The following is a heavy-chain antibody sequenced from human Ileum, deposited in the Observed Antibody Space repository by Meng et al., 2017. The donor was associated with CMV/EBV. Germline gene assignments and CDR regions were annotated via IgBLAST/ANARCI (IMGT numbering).Heavy chain of an antibody. CDR2: IKQDGSEK. V-gene: IGHV3-7*01. CDR3: ARVRGGLSSSWYFFDY. J-gene: IGHJ4*02. D-gene: IGHD6-13*01. CDR1: GFTFSSYW. Sequence: GGSLRFSCAASGFTFSSYWMSWVRQAPGKGLEWVANIKQDGSEKYYVDTVKGRFTISRDNAKISLDLQMNSLRAEDTAVYYCARVRGGLSSSWYFFDYWGQGTLVTVSS.